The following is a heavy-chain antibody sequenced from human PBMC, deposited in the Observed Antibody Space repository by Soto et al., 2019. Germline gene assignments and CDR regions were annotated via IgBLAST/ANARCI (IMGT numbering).Heavy chain of an antibody. J-gene: IGHJ6*02. CDR3: ARKSSMAARGLFRYNSYGMDV. Sequence: SETLSLTCAVYGGSFSGFNWNWFRQSPGKGLEWIGEISHSGSSNHNPSLKSRVTISVDTSKNQFSLTVSSVTAADKAVYYCARKSSMAARGLFRYNSYGMDVWGQGNKVTPS. CDR1: GGSFSGFN. V-gene: IGHV4-34*01. CDR2: ISHSGSS. D-gene: IGHD6-6*01.